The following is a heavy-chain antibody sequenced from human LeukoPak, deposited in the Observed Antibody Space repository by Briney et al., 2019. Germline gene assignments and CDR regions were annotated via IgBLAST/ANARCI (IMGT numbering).Heavy chain of an antibody. CDR1: GYTFTNYW. CDR3: ARTYYYGSGTSLSAFDI. D-gene: IGHD3-10*01. CDR2: IHPGDSDT. V-gene: IGHV5-51*01. Sequence: RGESLKISCQGSGYTFTNYWIGWVRQMPGKGLEWMGIIHPGDSDTRYNPSFQGQVTISADKSISTAYLQWSSLKASDTAMYYCARTYYYGSGTSLSAFDIWGQGTMVTVSS. J-gene: IGHJ3*02.